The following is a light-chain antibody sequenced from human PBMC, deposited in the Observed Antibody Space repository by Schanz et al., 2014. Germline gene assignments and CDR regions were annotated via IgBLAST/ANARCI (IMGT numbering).Light chain of an antibody. V-gene: IGLV1-40*01. CDR3: SSYASSRTVI. CDR1: SSNIGAGYG. J-gene: IGLJ2*01. Sequence: QSVLTQPPSVSGAPGQRVTISCTGSSSNIGAGYGVHWYQQFPGTAPKLLIYDNSRRPSGVPDRFSGSKSGTSGTLAITGLQAEDEADYYCSSYASSRTVIFGGGTKLTVL. CDR2: DNS.